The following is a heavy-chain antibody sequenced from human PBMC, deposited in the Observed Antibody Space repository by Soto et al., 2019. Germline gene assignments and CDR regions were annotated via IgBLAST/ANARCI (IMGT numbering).Heavy chain of an antibody. CDR2: ISGSGGST. D-gene: IGHD1-26*01. J-gene: IGHJ4*02. CDR3: AKRAWGYFYFDY. Sequence: EVQLLESGGGLVQPGGSLRLSCAASGFTFSSYAMSWVRQAPGKGLEWVSVISGSGGSTYYADSVKGRFTICRDNSKNTLDLQMNSLRAEDTAVYYCAKRAWGYFYFDYWGQGTLVTVSS. CDR1: GFTFSSYA. V-gene: IGHV3-23*01.